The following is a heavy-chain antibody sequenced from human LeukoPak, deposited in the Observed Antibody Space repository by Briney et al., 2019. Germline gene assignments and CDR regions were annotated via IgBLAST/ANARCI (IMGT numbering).Heavy chain of an antibody. J-gene: IGHJ4*02. CDR1: GGAFSSYA. D-gene: IGHD3-10*01. CDR2: IIPIFGTA. V-gene: IGHV1-69*13. CDR3: ARSTYYYGSGSPTYFDY. Sequence: SVKVSCKASGGAFSSYAISWVRQAPGQGLEWMGGIIPIFGTANYAQKFQGRVTITADESTSTAYMELSSLRSEDTAVYYCARSTYYYGSGSPTYFDYWGQGTLVTVSS.